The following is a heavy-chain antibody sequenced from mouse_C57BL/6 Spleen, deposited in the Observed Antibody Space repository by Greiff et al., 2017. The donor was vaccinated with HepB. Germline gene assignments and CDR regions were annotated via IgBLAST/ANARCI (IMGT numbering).Heavy chain of an antibody. J-gene: IGHJ1*03. Sequence: QVQLKESGPGILQPSQTLSLSCSSSGFSLSTFGMGLGWIRPPSGKGLEWLVHSWWDDDKYYNPALKSRLTTSKDTSKNQVFLEIAKVDTADTATYYGARRDYYGSSYGYFDVWGTGTTVTVSS. CDR2: SWWDDDK. V-gene: IGHV8-8*01. CDR1: GFSLSTFGMG. CDR3: ARRDYYGSSYGYFDV. D-gene: IGHD1-1*01.